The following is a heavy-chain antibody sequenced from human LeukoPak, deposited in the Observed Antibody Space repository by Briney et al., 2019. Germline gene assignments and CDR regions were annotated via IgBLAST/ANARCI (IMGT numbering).Heavy chain of an antibody. CDR2: ISSSTYTT. D-gene: IGHD2-2*01. J-gene: IGHJ5*02. CDR3: VRGVLPAVWGYWFDP. V-gene: IGHV3-48*04. Sequence: GGSLRLSCAASGFTFSTYNMNWVRQAPGKGLEWVSYISSSTYTTSYADSVKGRFTISRDNAKNTVYLQMDSLRAEDTAVYYCVRGVLPAVWGYWFDPWGQGTLVTVSS. CDR1: GFTFSTYN.